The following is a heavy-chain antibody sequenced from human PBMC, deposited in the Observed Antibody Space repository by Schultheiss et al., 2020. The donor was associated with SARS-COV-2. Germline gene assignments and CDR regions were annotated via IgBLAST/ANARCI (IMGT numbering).Heavy chain of an antibody. Sequence: GGSLILSCAASGFTFSSYGMHWVRQAPGKGLEWVAVIWYDGSNKYYADSVKGRFTISRDNSKSTLSLQMNSLRAEDTAVYYCAKGITTRRFYYDMDVWGQGTTVTVSS. J-gene: IGHJ6*02. CDR3: AKGITTRRFYYDMDV. CDR2: IWYDGSNK. CDR1: GFTFSSYG. D-gene: IGHD1-1*01. V-gene: IGHV3-33*06.